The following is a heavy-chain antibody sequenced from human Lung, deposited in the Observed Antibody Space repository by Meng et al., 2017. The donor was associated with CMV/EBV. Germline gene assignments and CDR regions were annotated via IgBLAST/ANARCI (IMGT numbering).Heavy chain of an antibody. J-gene: IGHJ4*02. D-gene: IGHD6-13*01. CDR2: IRDKANSYMT. CDR3: AIDGGGYCSS. Sequence: GGSLRLSCAASGVTFNYYYIHWVRQAPGKGLEWVGRIRDKANSYMTEYAASVKGKFAISRDDSKNSVYLQMNSLQGEDTAVYFCAIDGGGYCSSWGQGTLVTVS. V-gene: IGHV3-72*01. CDR1: GVTFNYYY.